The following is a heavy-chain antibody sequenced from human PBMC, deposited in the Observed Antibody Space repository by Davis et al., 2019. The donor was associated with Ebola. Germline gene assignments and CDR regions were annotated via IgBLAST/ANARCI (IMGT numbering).Heavy chain of an antibody. CDR1: GYNFPGYW. J-gene: IGHJ4*02. Sequence: GESLKISCKGSGYNFPGYWIGWVRQMPGKGLEWMGIIYPRDSDTRYSPSFQGQVTVSADMSIRTAFLQWSSLKASDTATYCAIREASSGPSPTFYYWGQGTPVTVSS. V-gene: IGHV5-51*01. CDR3: IREASSGPSPTFYY. CDR2: IYPRDSDT. D-gene: IGHD1-26*01.